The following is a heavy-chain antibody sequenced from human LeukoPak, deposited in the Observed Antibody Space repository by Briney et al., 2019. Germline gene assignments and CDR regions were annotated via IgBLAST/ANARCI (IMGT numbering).Heavy chain of an antibody. CDR3: AKDQGDGGDWFDP. V-gene: IGHV3-23*01. D-gene: IGHD2-21*01. CDR1: GFTFNSYA. J-gene: IGHJ5*02. CDR2: ISASGRST. Sequence: GGSLRLSCAASGFTFNSYAMTWVRQAPGKGLEWVSTISASGRSTYYADSVEGRFTISRDTSKNTLYLQMNSLRAEDTAVYYCAKDQGDGGDWFDPWGQGTLVTVSS.